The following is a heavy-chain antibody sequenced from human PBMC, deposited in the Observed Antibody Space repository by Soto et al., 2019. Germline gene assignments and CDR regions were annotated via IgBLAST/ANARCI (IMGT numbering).Heavy chain of an antibody. CDR1: GFTYSSYA. Sequence: PGGSLRLSCAASGFTYSSYAMSWVRQAPGKGLEWVSAISGSGGGTYYADSVKGRVTISRDNYKNTLDLQMKSLRAEATDVYFCARGSSGSRPYYFDYWGQGALVTVSS. D-gene: IGHD3-22*01. J-gene: IGHJ4*02. CDR2: ISGSGGGT. V-gene: IGHV3-23*01. CDR3: ARGSSGSRPYYFDY.